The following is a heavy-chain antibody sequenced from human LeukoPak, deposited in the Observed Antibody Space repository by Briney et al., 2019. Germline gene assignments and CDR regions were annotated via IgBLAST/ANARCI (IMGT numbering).Heavy chain of an antibody. CDR2: IYPGDSDT. Sequence: GESLKISCKGSGYSFTSYWIGWVRQMPGKGLEWMGIIYPGDSDTRHSPSFQGQVTISADKSISTAYLQWSSLKASDTAMYYCAKIVPPQKQAKENGFHPGARETRVTVS. J-gene: IGHJ5*02. CDR3: AKIVPPQKQAKENGFHP. CDR1: GYSFTSYW. V-gene: IGHV5-51*01. D-gene: IGHD2/OR15-2a*01.